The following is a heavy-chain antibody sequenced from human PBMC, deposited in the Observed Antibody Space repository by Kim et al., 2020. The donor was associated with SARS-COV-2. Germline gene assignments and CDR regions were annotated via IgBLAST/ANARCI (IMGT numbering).Heavy chain of an antibody. V-gene: IGHV3-30*18. CDR2: ISYDGSNK. Sequence: GGSLRLSCAASGFTFSSYGMHWVRQAPGKGLEWVAVISYDGSNKYYADSVKGRFTISRDNSKNTLYLQMNSLRAEDTAVYYCAKAGDCSGGSCYFDPWGQGTLVTVSS. D-gene: IGHD2-15*01. CDR1: GFTFSSYG. J-gene: IGHJ5*02. CDR3: AKAGDCSGGSCYFDP.